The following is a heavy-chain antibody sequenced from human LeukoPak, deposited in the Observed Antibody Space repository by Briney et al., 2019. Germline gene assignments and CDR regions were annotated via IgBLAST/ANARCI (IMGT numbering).Heavy chain of an antibody. D-gene: IGHD6-13*01. CDR3: AREAPSSTWSFDN. Sequence: ASVTVSCTASGYSFTTYALHWVRQAPGQRPEWMGWITPGNGSTKYSQKFQGRVAITRDTTASTASLDLSSLRSEDTAVYYCAREAPSSTWSFDNWGQGTLVTVSS. CDR1: GYSFTTYA. J-gene: IGHJ4*02. V-gene: IGHV1-3*01. CDR2: ITPGNGST.